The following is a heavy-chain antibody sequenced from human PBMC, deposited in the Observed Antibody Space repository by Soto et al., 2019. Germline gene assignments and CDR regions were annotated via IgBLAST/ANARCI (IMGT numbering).Heavy chain of an antibody. J-gene: IGHJ6*02. CDR1: GYTFTGYY. CDR3: ARDGQWLASRNYYYYYGMDV. V-gene: IGHV1-2*04. D-gene: IGHD6-19*01. CDR2: INPNSGGT. Sequence: GASVKVSCKASGYTFTGYYMHCVRQAPGQGLEWMGWINPNSGGTNYAQKFQGWVTMTTDTSTSTAYMELSSLRSDDTAVYYCARDGQWLASRNYYYYYGMDVWGQGTTVTV.